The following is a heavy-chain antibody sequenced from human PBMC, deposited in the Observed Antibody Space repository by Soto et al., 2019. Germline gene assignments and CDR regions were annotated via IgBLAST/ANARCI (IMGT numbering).Heavy chain of an antibody. D-gene: IGHD1-26*01. CDR3: ARVSGSYYHVYYFDY. V-gene: IGHV4-61*01. CDR2: IYYSGNT. J-gene: IGHJ4*02. CDR1: GGSVSSANYY. Sequence: QVQLQVWGAGLVKPSETLSLTCTVSGGSVSSANYYWGWIRLPPGKGLEWIGSIYYSGNTNYNPSLNCRVTISVDTSKNQFSLRLSSVTAADTAVYYCARVSGSYYHVYYFDYWGQGTLVTVSS.